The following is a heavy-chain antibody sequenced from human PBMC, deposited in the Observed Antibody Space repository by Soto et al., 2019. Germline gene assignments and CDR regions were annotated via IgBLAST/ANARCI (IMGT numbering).Heavy chain of an antibody. CDR2: IYYSGST. V-gene: IGHV4-39*02. CDR3: ARDEWVGQVGD. D-gene: IGHD1-26*01. CDR1: GVSISSSSYY. J-gene: IGHJ4*02. Sequence: SETLSLTCTVPGVSISSSSYYWGWIRQPPGKGLEWIGSIYYSGSTYYNPSLKSRVTISVDTSKNQFSLKLRSVTAADTAVYYCARDEWVGQVGDWGPGTLVTVSS.